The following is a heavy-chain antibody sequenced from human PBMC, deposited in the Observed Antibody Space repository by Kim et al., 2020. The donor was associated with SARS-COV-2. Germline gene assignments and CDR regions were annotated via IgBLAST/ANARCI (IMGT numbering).Heavy chain of an antibody. J-gene: IGHJ4*02. V-gene: IGHV3-30*18. CDR2: ISYDGSNK. Sequence: GGSLRLSCAASGFTFSSYGMHWVRQAPGKGLEWVAVISYDGSNKYYADSVKGRFTISRDNSKNTLYLQMNSLRAEDTAVYYCAKDRYPSRDGSKYYFDYWGQGTLVTVSS. CDR3: AKDRYPSRDGSKYYFDY. CDR1: GFTFSSYG. D-gene: IGHD1-1*01.